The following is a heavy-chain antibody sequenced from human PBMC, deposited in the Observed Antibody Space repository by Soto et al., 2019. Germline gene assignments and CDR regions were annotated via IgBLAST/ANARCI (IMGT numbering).Heavy chain of an antibody. V-gene: IGHV4-34*01. D-gene: IGHD1-26*01. CDR1: GGSFSGYY. CDR3: ARGPGSY. J-gene: IGHJ4*02. Sequence: SETLSLTCAVYGGSFSGYYWSWIRQPPGKGLEWIGEINHSGSTNYNPSLKSRVTISVDTSKNQFSLKLSSVTAADTAVYYCARGPGSYWGQGTLVTVSS. CDR2: INHSGST.